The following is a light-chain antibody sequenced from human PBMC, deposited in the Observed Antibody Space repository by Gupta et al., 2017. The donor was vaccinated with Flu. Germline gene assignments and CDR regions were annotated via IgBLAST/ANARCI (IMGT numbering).Light chain of an antibody. Sequence: QTVLTQDPSLTVSPADTITLTFGSSTGPVIGDPWRYWFQQKPGQAPRTLNSDTSNKLSWTPARFSGSLLGGQAALTLSGARPDDEAVYYCLLSCDGAWVFGGGTRLTVL. CDR2: DTS. CDR3: LLSCDGAWV. J-gene: IGLJ3*02. V-gene: IGLV7-46*01. CDR1: TGPVIGDPW.